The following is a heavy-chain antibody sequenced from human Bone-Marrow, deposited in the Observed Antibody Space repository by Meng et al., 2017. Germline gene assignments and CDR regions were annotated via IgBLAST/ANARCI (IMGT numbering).Heavy chain of an antibody. CDR2: ISSSSSYI. J-gene: IGHJ3*02. CDR3: AKAITTIVVINDAFDM. V-gene: IGHV3-21*04. Sequence: LSLTCAASGFTFSSYEMNWVRQAPGKGLEWVSSISSSSSYIYYADSVKGRFTISRDNAKNSLYLQMNSLRAEDTAVYYCAKAITTIVVINDAFDMWGQGTMVTVSS. D-gene: IGHD3-22*01. CDR1: GFTFSSYE.